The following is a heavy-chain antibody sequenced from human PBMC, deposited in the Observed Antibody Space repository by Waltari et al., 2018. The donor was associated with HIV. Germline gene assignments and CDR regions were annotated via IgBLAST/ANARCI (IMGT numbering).Heavy chain of an antibody. CDR1: GFSVRTHW. CDR2: INSDGSTR. CDR3: ARASHYIEFSTFDGDYYFDL. Sequence: VQLVESGGGSIKTGGSLRLSCAGPGFSVRTHWMDWVRQGPGKGLVWVARINSDGSTRNYADAVKGRFVISRDNSRNTVYLQLNSVKVEDTAVYFCARASHYIEFSTFDGDYYFDLWGRGTRVAVSS. V-gene: IGHV3-74*01. D-gene: IGHD3-9*01. J-gene: IGHJ4*02.